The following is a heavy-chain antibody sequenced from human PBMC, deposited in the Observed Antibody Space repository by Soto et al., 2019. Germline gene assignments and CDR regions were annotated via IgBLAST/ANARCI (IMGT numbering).Heavy chain of an antibody. Sequence: GSGPTLVNPTQTLTLTCIFSGFSLRTSGVGVGWIRQPPGKALEWLGFIYWNDDKRYSPSLKSRLTITKDTSKNQVVLTMTNMGPVDTATXYCAKSGSSGWYGWFDPWGQGTLVTVSS. J-gene: IGHJ5*02. CDR3: AKSGSSGWYGWFDP. CDR1: GFSLRTSGVG. V-gene: IGHV2-5*01. CDR2: IYWNDDK. D-gene: IGHD6-19*01.